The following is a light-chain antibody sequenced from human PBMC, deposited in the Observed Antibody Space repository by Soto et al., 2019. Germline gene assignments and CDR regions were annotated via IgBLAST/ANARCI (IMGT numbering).Light chain of an antibody. Sequence: EIVLTQSPGTLSLSPGERATLSCRASHSVSSSYLAWYQQKPGQAPRLLIYGASSRATGIPARFSGSGSGTDFPLTISRLEPEDFAVYYCQQYGSSPPITFGQGTRLEIK. V-gene: IGKV3-20*01. CDR3: QQYGSSPPIT. J-gene: IGKJ5*01. CDR2: GAS. CDR1: HSVSSSY.